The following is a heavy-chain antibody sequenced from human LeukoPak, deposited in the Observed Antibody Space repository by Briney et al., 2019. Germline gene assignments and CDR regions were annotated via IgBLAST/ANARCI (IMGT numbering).Heavy chain of an antibody. CDR1: GFTFSSYA. V-gene: IGHV3-23*01. Sequence: GGSLRLSCAASGFTFSSYAMSWVRQAPGKGLEWASTFSHNGVSTYYADSVKGRFTLSRDNSKNTLYLQMSSLRAEDTAVYYCAKHPACSGGSCDGGYFDYWGQGTLVTVSS. CDR2: FSHNGVST. CDR3: AKHPACSGGSCDGGYFDY. D-gene: IGHD2-15*01. J-gene: IGHJ4*02.